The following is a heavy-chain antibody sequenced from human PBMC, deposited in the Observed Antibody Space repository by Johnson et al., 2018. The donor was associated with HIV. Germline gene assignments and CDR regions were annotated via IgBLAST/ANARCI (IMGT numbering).Heavy chain of an antibody. CDR1: GFTFSSYG. V-gene: IGHV3-30*02. D-gene: IGHD1-26*01. J-gene: IGHJ3*02. Sequence: VQLVESGGGLIQPGGSLRLSCAASGFTFSSYGMHWVRQAPGKGLEWVAFIRYDGSNKYYSDSVKGRFTISRDNSKNTLYLQMNSLRPEDTAVYYCAKYQLVGATYAAFDIWGQGTMVTVSS. CDR2: IRYDGSNK. CDR3: AKYQLVGATYAAFDI.